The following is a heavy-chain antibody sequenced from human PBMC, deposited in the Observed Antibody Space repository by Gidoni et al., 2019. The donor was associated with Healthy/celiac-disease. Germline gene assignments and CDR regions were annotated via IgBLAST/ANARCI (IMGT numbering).Heavy chain of an antibody. CDR2: ISGSGGST. D-gene: IGHD3-3*01. V-gene: IGHV3-23*01. Sequence: EVQLLESGGGLVQPGGSLRTSCAASGFAFLSYAMSWVRRAPGKGLEWVSAISGSGGSTYYADSVKGRFTISRDNSKNTLYLQMNSLRAEDTAVYYCAKVITIFGVVIPDYYYYMDVWGKGTTVTVSS. J-gene: IGHJ6*03. CDR3: AKVITIFGVVIPDYYYYMDV. CDR1: GFAFLSYA.